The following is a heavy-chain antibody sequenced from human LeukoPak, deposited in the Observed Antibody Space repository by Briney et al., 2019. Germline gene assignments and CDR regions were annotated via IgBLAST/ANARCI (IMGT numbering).Heavy chain of an antibody. CDR3: ARASNARPSDY. CDR1: QLIFSKYG. D-gene: IGHD4-11*01. CDR2: ITRSGSNI. V-gene: IGHV3-48*04. Sequence: GGSLRLSCIGSQLIFSKYGLNWVRQSPGKGLEWISSITRSGSNIDYADSVRGRFTISRDNAKNSLYLQMNSLRAEDTAVYYCARASNARPSDYWGQGTLVTVSS. J-gene: IGHJ4*02.